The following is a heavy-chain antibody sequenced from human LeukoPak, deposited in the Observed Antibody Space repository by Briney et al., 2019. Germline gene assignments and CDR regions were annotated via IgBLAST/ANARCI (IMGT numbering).Heavy chain of an antibody. CDR3: AKDLREYSSSWLYYFDY. Sequence: AGGSLRLSCTASGFTFSDYYMSWIRQAPGKGLEWVSYISKTDSSTNYADSVRGRFTISRDDAKSSLYLQMNSLRAEDTAVYYCAKDLREYSSSWLYYFDYWGQGTLVTVSS. D-gene: IGHD6-13*01. CDR2: ISKTDSST. CDR1: GFTFSDYY. J-gene: IGHJ4*02. V-gene: IGHV3-11*04.